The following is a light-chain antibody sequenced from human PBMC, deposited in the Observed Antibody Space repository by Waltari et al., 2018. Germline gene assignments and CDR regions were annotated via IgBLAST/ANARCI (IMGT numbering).Light chain of an antibody. CDR3: CAYAGSYILL. CDR2: DVS. V-gene: IGLV2-11*01. CDR1: RSAIGGHND. J-gene: IGLJ3*02. Sequence: QSALTQPRSVSGSPGQSATTSCTGTRSAIGGHNDVSWYQQHPGKAPKVMIYDVSKRPSGVPDRFSGSKSDSTASLTISGLQADDEADYYCCAYAGSYILLFGGGTKLTVL.